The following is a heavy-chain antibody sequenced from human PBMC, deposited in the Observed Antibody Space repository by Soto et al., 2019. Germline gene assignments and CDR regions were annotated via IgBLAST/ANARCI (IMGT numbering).Heavy chain of an antibody. CDR3: ARDPQGYCSGGRCYHFDY. D-gene: IGHD2-15*01. Sequence: QVQLVQSGAGVKKPGASVRVSCKASGYTLTSYSMHWVRQAPGQGLEWMGIINPSGDNIRYAQNFQGRVTMTRDTSTSTVYLELSSLRSEDTAIYYCARDPQGYCSGGRCYHFDYWGQGTLVTVSS. V-gene: IGHV1-46*01. CDR2: INPSGDNI. J-gene: IGHJ4*02. CDR1: GYTLTSYS.